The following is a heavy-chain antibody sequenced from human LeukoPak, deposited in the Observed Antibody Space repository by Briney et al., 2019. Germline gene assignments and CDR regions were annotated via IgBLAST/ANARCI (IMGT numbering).Heavy chain of an antibody. D-gene: IGHD6-6*01. CDR2: INPNSGGT. J-gene: IGHJ6*02. CDR1: GYTFTGYY. V-gene: IGHV1-2*02. Sequence: GSVTVSFKASGYTFTGYYMHGVRQAPGQGREWMGWINPNSGGTNYAQKFQGRVTMTRDTSISTAYMELSRLRSDDTAVYYCARDLFLEYSSPYYYYYYGMDVWGQGTTVTVSS. CDR3: ARDLFLEYSSPYYYYYYGMDV.